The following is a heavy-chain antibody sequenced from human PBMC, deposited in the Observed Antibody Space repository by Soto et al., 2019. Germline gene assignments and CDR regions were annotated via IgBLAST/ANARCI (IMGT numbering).Heavy chain of an antibody. J-gene: IGHJ3*02. CDR1: GFTFSSYA. D-gene: IGHD4-17*01. V-gene: IGHV3-23*01. CDR3: AKGSDYGGNSDAFDI. CDR2: ISGSGGST. Sequence: GESLKISCAASGFTFSSYAMSWVRQAPGKGLEWVSAISGSGGSTYYADSVKGRFTISRDNSKNTLYLQRNSLRAEDTAVDYCAKGSDYGGNSDAFDIWGQGTMVTVSS.